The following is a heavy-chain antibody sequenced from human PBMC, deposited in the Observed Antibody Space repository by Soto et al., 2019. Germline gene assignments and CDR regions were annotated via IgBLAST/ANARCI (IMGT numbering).Heavy chain of an antibody. CDR3: ARKGPEDWPLDY. CDR1: GFSLSTSGVG. CDR2: FYWDDAK. V-gene: IGHV2-5*02. D-gene: IGHD3-9*01. Sequence: QITLKESGPTLVKPTQTLTLTCTFSGFSLSTSGVGVGWIRQPPGEALEWLAVFYWDDAKEYSPSLKNRLTITKDISKNQVVLTMTNMGPMDTGTYYCARKGPEDWPLDYWGQGTLVTVSS. J-gene: IGHJ4*02.